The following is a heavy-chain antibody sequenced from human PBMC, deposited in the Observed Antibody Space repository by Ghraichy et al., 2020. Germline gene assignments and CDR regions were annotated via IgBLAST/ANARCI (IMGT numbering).Heavy chain of an antibody. D-gene: IGHD4-17*01. Sequence: SETLSLTCAVYGGSFSGYYWSWIRQPPGKGLEWIGEINHSGSTNYNPSLKSRVTISVDTSKNQFSLKLSSVTAADTAVYYCARGPPGPIMTTVTNDAFDIWGQGTMVTVSS. V-gene: IGHV4-34*01. CDR3: ARGPPGPIMTTVTNDAFDI. J-gene: IGHJ3*02. CDR1: GGSFSGYY. CDR2: INHSGST.